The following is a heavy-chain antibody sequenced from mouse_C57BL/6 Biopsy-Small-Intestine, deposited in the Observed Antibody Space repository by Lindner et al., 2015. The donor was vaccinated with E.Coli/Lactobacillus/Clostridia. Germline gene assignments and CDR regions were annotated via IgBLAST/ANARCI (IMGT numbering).Heavy chain of an antibody. Sequence: VQLQESGGGLVQPKGSLKLSCAASGFSFNIYAMNWVRQAPGKGLEWVARIRSKSNNYATYYADSVKDRFTIPRDDSENMLYLQMNNLKTEDTAMYYCVRELGYVGFDYWGQGTTLTVSS. D-gene: IGHD4-1*01. V-gene: IGHV10-1*01. J-gene: IGHJ2*01. CDR2: IRSKSNNYAT. CDR1: GFSFNIYA. CDR3: VRELGYVGFDY.